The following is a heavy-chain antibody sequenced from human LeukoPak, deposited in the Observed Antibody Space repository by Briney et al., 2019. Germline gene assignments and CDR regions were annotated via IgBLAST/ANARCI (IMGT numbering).Heavy chain of an antibody. CDR3: AREGNWNYYDSREFDY. CDR1: GYTFTSYY. J-gene: IGHJ4*02. D-gene: IGHD3-22*01. V-gene: IGHV1-46*01. CDR2: INPSGDST. Sequence: ASVKVSCKASGYTFTSYYMHWVRQAPGQGLEWMGIINPSGDSTSYAQKFQGRVTMTRDMSTSTVYMELSSLRSEDTAVYYCAREGNWNYYDSREFDYWGQGTLVTVSS.